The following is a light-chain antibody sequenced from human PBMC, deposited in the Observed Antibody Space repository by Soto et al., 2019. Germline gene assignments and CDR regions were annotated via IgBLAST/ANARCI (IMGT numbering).Light chain of an antibody. CDR2: GAS. CDR1: QSVSSSSY. CDR3: HQYGSSPSYT. V-gene: IGKV3-20*01. Sequence: EIVLTQSPGTLSLSPGERATLSCRASQSVSSSSYLAWYQQKPGQAPRLLIYGASSRATSIPDRFSGSGSGTDFTLTISRLEPEDFAVYYCHQYGSSPSYTFGRGTKLEIK. J-gene: IGKJ2*01.